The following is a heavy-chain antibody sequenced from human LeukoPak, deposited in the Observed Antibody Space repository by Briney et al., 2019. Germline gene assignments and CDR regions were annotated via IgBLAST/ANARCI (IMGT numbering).Heavy chain of an antibody. CDR2: ISSSSSYT. CDR1: GFTFSDYY. J-gene: IGHJ4*02. Sequence: GGSLRLSCAASGFTFSDYYMSWIRQAPGKGLEWVSYISSSSSYTDYADSVKGRFTISRDNAKNSLYLQMNSLRAEDTAVYYCARADVDTAMVDWGQGTLVTVSS. V-gene: IGHV3-11*06. CDR3: ARADVDTAMVD. D-gene: IGHD5-18*01.